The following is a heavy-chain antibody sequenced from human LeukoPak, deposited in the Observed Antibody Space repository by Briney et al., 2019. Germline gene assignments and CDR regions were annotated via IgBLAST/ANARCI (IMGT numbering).Heavy chain of an antibody. CDR2: IIPILGIA. CDR3: ARAHPSRYFDY. D-gene: IGHD2-2*01. J-gene: IGHJ4*02. V-gene: IGHV1-69*04. CDR1: GGTFSSYA. Sequence: GASVKVSCKASGGTFSSYAISWVRQAPGQGLEWMGRIIPILGIANYAQKFQGRVTITADKSTSTAYMELSSLRSEDTAVYYCARAHPSRYFDYWGQGTLVTVSS.